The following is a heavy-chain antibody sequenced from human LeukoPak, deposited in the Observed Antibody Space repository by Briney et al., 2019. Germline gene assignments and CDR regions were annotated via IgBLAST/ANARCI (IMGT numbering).Heavy chain of an antibody. CDR1: GGSISSSSYY. V-gene: IGHV4-39*02. Sequence: PSETLSLTCTVSGGSISSSSYYWGWIRQPPGKGLEWIGGIYYSGSTYYNRSLKSRVTISVDTSKNQFSLKLSSVTAADTAVYYCAKESGADWAVAGTGYFDYWGQGTLVTVSS. CDR2: IYYSGST. D-gene: IGHD6-19*01. J-gene: IGHJ4*02. CDR3: AKESGADWAVAGTGYFDY.